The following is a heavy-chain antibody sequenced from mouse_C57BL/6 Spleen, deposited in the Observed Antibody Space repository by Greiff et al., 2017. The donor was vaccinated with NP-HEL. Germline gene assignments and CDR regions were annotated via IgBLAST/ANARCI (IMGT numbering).Heavy chain of an antibody. V-gene: IGHV5-6*01. Sequence: EVQGVESGGDLVKPGGSLKLSCAASGFTFSSYGMSWVRQTPDKRLEWVATISSGGSYTYYPDSVKGRFTISRDNAKNTLYLQMSSLKSEDTAMYYCARRATTEEFDYWGQGTTLTVSS. J-gene: IGHJ2*01. CDR2: ISSGGSYT. CDR3: ARRATTEEFDY. D-gene: IGHD1-1*01. CDR1: GFTFSSYG.